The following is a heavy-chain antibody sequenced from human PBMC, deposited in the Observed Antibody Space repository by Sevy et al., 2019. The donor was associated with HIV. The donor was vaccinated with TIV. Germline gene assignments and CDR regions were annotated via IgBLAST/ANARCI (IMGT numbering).Heavy chain of an antibody. Sequence: SETLSLTCTVSGVSINAYYWSWMRQPPGKGLEWIGYMYYSGITNYNPSLKSRVTISVDTSKNQVSLKLTSVTAADTAVYYCGRYYYDSSGPGSWFYSWGQGTLVTVSS. D-gene: IGHD3-22*01. CDR1: GVSINAYY. CDR2: MYYSGIT. J-gene: IGHJ5*01. V-gene: IGHV4-59*01. CDR3: GRYYYDSSGPGSWFYS.